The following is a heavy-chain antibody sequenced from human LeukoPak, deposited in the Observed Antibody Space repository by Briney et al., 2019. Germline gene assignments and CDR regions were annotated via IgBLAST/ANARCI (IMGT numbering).Heavy chain of an antibody. CDR1: GFTFSSYA. Sequence: PGGSLRLSCAASGFTFSSYAMHWVRQAPGKGLEWVAVISYDGSNKYYADSVKGRFTISRDNAKNSLYLQMNSLRAEDTAVYYCARDSEYWYSYVGAYYYYYGMDVWGQGTTVTVSS. CDR3: ARDSEYWYSYVGAYYYYYGMDV. CDR2: ISYDGSNK. J-gene: IGHJ6*02. V-gene: IGHV3-30-3*01. D-gene: IGHD5-18*01.